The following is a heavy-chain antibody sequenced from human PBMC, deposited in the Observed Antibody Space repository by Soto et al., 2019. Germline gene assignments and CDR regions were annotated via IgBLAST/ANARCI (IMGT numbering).Heavy chain of an antibody. CDR2: IDSDGRNT. CDR3: ASRRHSDYGY. CDR1: DFSFSTSW. V-gene: IGHV3-74*01. Sequence: EVHLVESGGGLVQPGGSLRLSCVASDFSFSTSWMHWVRQAPGKGPVWVSRIDSDGRNTHYADSVRGRFIISRDNAKNTVYLQMNSLRAEDTAVYFCASRRHSDYGYWGQGILVAVSS. D-gene: IGHD3-22*01. J-gene: IGHJ4*02.